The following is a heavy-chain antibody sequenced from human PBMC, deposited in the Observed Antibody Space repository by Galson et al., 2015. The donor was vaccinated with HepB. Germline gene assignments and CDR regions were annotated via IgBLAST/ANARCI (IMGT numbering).Heavy chain of an antibody. CDR1: GFTFGDYA. CDR2: IRSKAYGGTT. V-gene: IGHV3-49*03. D-gene: IGHD3-16*01. J-gene: IGHJ4*02. Sequence: SLRLSCAASGFTFGDYAMSWFRQAPGKGLEWVGFIRSKAYGGTTEYAASVKGRFTISRDDSKSIAYLQMNSLKTEDTAVYYCTRDLATLEELWVDYWSQGTLVTVSS. CDR3: TRDLATLEELWVDY.